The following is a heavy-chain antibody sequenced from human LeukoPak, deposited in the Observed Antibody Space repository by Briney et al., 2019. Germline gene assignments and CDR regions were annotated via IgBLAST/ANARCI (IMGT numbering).Heavy chain of an antibody. V-gene: IGHV3-53*01. CDR1: GFTVSSNY. Sequence: PGGSLRLSCAASGFTVSSNYMSWVRQAPGKGLEWVSVIYSGGSTYYADSVKGRFTISRDNSKNTLYFQMNSLRAEDTAVYYCARERPTVTTDYYGMDVWGQGTTVTVSS. D-gene: IGHD4-17*01. CDR3: ARERPTVTTDYYGMDV. CDR2: IYSGGST. J-gene: IGHJ6*02.